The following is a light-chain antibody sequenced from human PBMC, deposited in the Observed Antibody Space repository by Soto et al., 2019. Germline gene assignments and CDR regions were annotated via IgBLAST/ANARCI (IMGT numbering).Light chain of an antibody. CDR2: WAS. Sequence: DIVMTQSPDSLAVSLGERATINCKSSQSVLYSSNNKNYLAWYQQKPGQPPKLLIYWASTRESGVPDRFSGSGSGTYFTLTISSLQAEDVAVYYWQQYYSPLFTFGPGTKVDIK. CDR1: QSVLYSSNNKNY. J-gene: IGKJ3*01. V-gene: IGKV4-1*01. CDR3: QQYYSPLFT.